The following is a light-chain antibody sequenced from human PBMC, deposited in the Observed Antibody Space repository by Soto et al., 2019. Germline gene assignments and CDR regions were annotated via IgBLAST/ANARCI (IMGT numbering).Light chain of an antibody. Sequence: EIVLTQSPGTLSLSPGERATLSCRASQSVSSNYLAWYQQKPGQAPRLLIYAASSRITGIPDRFSGSGSGTDFPLTISRLEPEDFAVYPCQQYGRSPRTFGQGTKVELK. J-gene: IGKJ1*01. CDR2: AAS. V-gene: IGKV3-20*01. CDR1: QSVSSNY. CDR3: QQYGRSPRT.